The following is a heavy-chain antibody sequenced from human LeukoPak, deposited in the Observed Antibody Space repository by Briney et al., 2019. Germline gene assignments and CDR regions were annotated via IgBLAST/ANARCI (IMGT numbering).Heavy chain of an antibody. CDR2: IIPIFGTA. J-gene: IGHJ4*02. Sequence: GASVKVSCKASGGTFSSYAISWVRQAPGQGLEWMGGIIPIFGTANYAQKFQGRVTITTDESTSTAYMELSSLRSEDTAVYYCARGPLEPAAPEMAYFDYWGQGTLVTVSS. CDR1: GGTFSSYA. CDR3: ARGPLEPAAPEMAYFDY. D-gene: IGHD2-2*01. V-gene: IGHV1-69*05.